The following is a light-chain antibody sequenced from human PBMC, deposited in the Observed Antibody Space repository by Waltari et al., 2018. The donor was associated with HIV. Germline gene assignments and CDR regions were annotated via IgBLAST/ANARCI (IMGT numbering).Light chain of an antibody. CDR2: SNN. CDR3: AAWDDNLNGWV. Sequence: QSGLTQPPSASGTPGQRVTVPCSGSRANIASNTVNWYQQLPGTAPKLLIYSNNQRPSGVPDRFSGSKSGTSASLAISGLQSEDEADYYCAAWDDNLNGWVFGGGTKLTVL. CDR1: RANIASNT. J-gene: IGLJ3*02. V-gene: IGLV1-44*01.